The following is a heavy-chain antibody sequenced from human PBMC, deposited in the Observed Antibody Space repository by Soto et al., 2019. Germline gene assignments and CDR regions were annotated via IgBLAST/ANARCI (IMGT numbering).Heavy chain of an antibody. Sequence: FGPTLVNPTDTLPLTCTVSGFSLSNARMGVSWIRQPPGKALEWLANIFSHAENSYSTSLKSRLTISKDTSKSQVVLTMTNMDPVDTATYYGARTGYDFWSGYINCFDPWGQGTLVTVSS. D-gene: IGHD3-3*01. V-gene: IGHV2-26*01. CDR1: GFSLSNARMG. J-gene: IGHJ5*02. CDR3: ARTGYDFWSGYINCFDP. CDR2: IFSHAEN.